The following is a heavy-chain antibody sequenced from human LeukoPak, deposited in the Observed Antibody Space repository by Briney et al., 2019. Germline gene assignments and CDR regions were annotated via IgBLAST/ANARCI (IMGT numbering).Heavy chain of an antibody. Sequence: SETLSLTCTVSGGSISSYYWSWIRQPAGKGLEWIGRIYTSGSTNYNPSLKSRVTMSVDTSKNQFSLKLSSVTAADTAVYYCAREVVVPAAIRGLGHYYYYMDVWGKGTTVTVSS. D-gene: IGHD2-2*02. CDR1: GGSISSYY. CDR3: AREVVVPAAIRGLGHYYYYMDV. V-gene: IGHV4-4*07. CDR2: IYTSGST. J-gene: IGHJ6*03.